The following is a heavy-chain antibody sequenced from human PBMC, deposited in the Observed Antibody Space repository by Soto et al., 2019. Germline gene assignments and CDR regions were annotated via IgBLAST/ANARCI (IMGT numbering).Heavy chain of an antibody. CDR3: AMLGGWSGGSSGMGG. J-gene: IGHJ6*02. V-gene: IGHV3-72*01. CDR1: GLIFSDYH. CDR2: IRRKANSYTT. Sequence: EVQLVESGGGLVQPGGSLRLSCAASGLIFSDYHMDWVRQAPGKGLEWVGRIRRKANSYTTEYAASVKGRFTISRDDSKKSLYLQMNSLKSEDTAVYYCAMLGGWSGGSSGMGGWGQGTTVTVSS. D-gene: IGHD6-19*01.